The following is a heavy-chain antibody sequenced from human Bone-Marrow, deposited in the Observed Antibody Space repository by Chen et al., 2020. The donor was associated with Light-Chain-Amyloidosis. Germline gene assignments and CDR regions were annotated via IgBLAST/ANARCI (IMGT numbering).Heavy chain of an antibody. J-gene: IGHJ4*02. D-gene: IGHD3-10*01. CDR1: GFHFSSFG. V-gene: IGHV3-23*04. Sequence: EVQLVESGGGLVQPGGSLRLSCAASGFHFSSFGMSWVRKAPGKGLEWVSTVSGSTVSTYYAGAVKGRFIISRDNSKSTLYLQMNSLRAGDTAVYFCTRKGGYFDFWGQGSLVTVSS. CDR2: VSGSTVST. CDR3: TRKGGYFDF.